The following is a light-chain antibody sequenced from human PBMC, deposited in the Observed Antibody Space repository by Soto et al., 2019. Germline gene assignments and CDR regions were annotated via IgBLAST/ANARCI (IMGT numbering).Light chain of an antibody. V-gene: IGKV3-15*01. CDR1: QSVASN. CDR3: QQYNNWLWT. J-gene: IGKJ1*01. Sequence: EMALPQSPRTLSLSPGERATLSCRASQSVASNYLGWYQQKPGQGPRLLIYGASTRASGIPARFSGSGSETEFTLTISSLQSEDCAVYYCQQYNNWLWTFGQGTKVDIK. CDR2: GAS.